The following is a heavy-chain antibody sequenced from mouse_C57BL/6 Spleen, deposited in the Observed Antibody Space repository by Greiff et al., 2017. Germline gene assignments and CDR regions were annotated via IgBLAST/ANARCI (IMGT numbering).Heavy chain of an antibody. Sequence: EVQGVESGGGLVQPTGSLKLSCAASGFSFNPYAMNWVRQAPGKGLEWVARIRSKSNNYATYYADSVKDRCTISRDDSESMLYLQMNNVKTEDTSMYYCGRQMGGDYWGQGTSVTVSS. V-gene: IGHV10-1*01. J-gene: IGHJ4*01. CDR1: GFSFNPYA. D-gene: IGHD2-3*01. CDR3: GRQMGGDY. CDR2: IRSKSNNYAT.